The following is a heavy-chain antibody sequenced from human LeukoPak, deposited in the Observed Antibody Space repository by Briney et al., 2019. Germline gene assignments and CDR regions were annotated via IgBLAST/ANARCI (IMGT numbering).Heavy chain of an antibody. CDR2: INPNSGGT. Sequence: GASVKVSCKASGYTFTGYYMHWVRQAPGQGLEWMGWINPNSGGTNYAQKFQGRVTMTRDTSISTAYMELSRLRSDDTAVYYCAREPPGYYDFWSGYYHYYYMDVWGKGTTVTVSS. CDR3: AREPPGYYDFWSGYYHYYYMDV. J-gene: IGHJ6*03. D-gene: IGHD3-3*01. V-gene: IGHV1-2*02. CDR1: GYTFTGYY.